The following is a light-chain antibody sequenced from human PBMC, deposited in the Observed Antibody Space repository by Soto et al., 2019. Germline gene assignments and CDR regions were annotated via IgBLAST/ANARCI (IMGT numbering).Light chain of an antibody. V-gene: IGKV3-11*01. CDR2: DAS. CDR3: AQRIWPWT. Sequence: EIVLTQSPATLSLSPGERATLSCRASQSVSSQLAWYQHKPGQAPRLLIYDASNRATGIPDRFSGSGSGTDFALTIRSLGPEDFAVYYCAQRIWPWTVGQGTKVDIK. CDR1: QSVSSQ. J-gene: IGKJ1*01.